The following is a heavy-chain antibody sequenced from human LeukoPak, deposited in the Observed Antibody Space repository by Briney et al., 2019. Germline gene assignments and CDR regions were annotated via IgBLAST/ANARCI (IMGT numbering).Heavy chain of an antibody. V-gene: IGHV3-23*01. J-gene: IGHJ4*02. CDR2: ISGSGGST. Sequence: GGSLRLSCAASGFTFSSYAMSWVRQAPGKGLEWVSAISGSGGSTYYADSVKGRFTISRDNSKNTLYLQMNRLRAEDTAVYYCATRPRALYSSSWYGPGTYYFDYWGQGTLVTVSS. CDR3: ATRPRALYSSSWYGPGTYYFDY. CDR1: GFTFSSYA. D-gene: IGHD6-13*01.